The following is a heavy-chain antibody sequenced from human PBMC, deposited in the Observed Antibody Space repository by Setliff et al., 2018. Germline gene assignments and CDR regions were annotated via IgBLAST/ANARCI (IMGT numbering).Heavy chain of an antibody. D-gene: IGHD2-15*01. CDR2: IYSSGST. Sequence: SETLSLTCTVSGGSISSGSYYWSWIRQPAGKGLEWIGRIYSSGSTDYNRSLKSRLTISVDTSKNQFSLRLSSVTAADTAVYYCARDLRYCSGGTCYSTFDFWGQGTLVTVSS. CDR1: GGSISSGSYY. CDR3: ARDLRYCSGGTCYSTFDF. V-gene: IGHV4-61*02. J-gene: IGHJ4*02.